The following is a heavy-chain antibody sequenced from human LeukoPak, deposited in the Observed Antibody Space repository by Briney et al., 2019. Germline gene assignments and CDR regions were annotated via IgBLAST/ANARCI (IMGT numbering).Heavy chain of an antibody. V-gene: IGHV3-53*01. J-gene: IGHJ5*02. CDR3: AKDFYSNYVSYWFDP. Sequence: GGSLRLSCAASGFTVISNYMSWVRQAPGKGLEWVSVIYRGGSTYYADSVKGRFTISRDNSKNTLYLQMNSLRAEDTAVYYCAKDFYSNYVSYWFDPWGQGTLVTDPS. CDR2: IYRGGST. CDR1: GFTVISNY. D-gene: IGHD4-11*01.